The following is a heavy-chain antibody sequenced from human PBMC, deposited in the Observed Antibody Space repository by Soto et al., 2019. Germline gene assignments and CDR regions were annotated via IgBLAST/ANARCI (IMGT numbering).Heavy chain of an antibody. D-gene: IGHD2-15*01. J-gene: IGHJ4*02. Sequence: QVQLVESGGGVVQPGRSLRLSCAASGFPFSSYGMHWVRQAPGKGLEWVAHISYDGSNKHYTDSVKGRFTISRDNSKNMWYLQTSSLRAEDTAVYYCAGGQYDFDYCGPGTRVSVSS. V-gene: IGHV3-30*03. CDR2: ISYDGSNK. CDR3: AGGQYDFDY. CDR1: GFPFSSYG.